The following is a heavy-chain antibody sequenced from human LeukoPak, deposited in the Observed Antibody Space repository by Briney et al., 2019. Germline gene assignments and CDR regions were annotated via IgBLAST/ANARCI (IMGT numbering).Heavy chain of an antibody. Sequence: GAPVKVSCKASGYTFTSFGISWVRQAPGLGLEWMGWISAYNGNTNSAQKFQGRVTMTTDTSTSTAYMELRSLRSDDTAVFYCTRDLGVDTSMIFFDYWGQGTLVTVSS. CDR2: ISAYNGNT. CDR1: GYTFTSFG. J-gene: IGHJ4*02. CDR3: TRDLGVDTSMIFFDY. D-gene: IGHD5-18*01. V-gene: IGHV1-18*01.